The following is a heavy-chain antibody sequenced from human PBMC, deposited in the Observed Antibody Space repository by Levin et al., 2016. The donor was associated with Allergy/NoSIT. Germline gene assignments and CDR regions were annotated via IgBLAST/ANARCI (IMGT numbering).Heavy chain of an antibody. D-gene: IGHD6-19*01. Sequence: WVRQAPGQGLEWMGRIIPILGIANYAQKFQGRVTITADKSTSTAYMELSSLRSEDTAVYYCARDGQVAVAGRLVYWGQGTLVTVSS. CDR3: ARDGQVAVAGRLVY. J-gene: IGHJ4*02. CDR2: IIPILGIA. V-gene: IGHV1-69*04.